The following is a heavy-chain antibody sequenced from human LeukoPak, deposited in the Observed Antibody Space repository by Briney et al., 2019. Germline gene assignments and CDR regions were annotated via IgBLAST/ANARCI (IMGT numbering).Heavy chain of an antibody. D-gene: IGHD2/OR15-2a*01. V-gene: IGHV3-30-3*01. J-gene: IGHJ4*02. Sequence: GGSLRLSCAASGVTFSNYPMHWVRQAPGKGLEWVAVISSDGSNKFYVDAVKGRFTISRGTSKNTLFLQMNSLRTEDTAVYYCARGASFWYYFVSWGQGTLVTVSS. CDR3: ARGASFWYYFVS. CDR1: GVTFSNYP. CDR2: ISSDGSNK.